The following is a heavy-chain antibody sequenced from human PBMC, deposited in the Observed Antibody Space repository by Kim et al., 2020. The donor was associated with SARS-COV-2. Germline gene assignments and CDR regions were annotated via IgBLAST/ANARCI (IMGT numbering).Heavy chain of an antibody. V-gene: IGHV3-30-3*01. CDR1: GFTFSSYA. Sequence: GGSLRLSCAASGFTFSSYAMHWVRQAPGKGLEWVAVISYDGSNKYYADSVKGRFTISRDNSKNTLYLQMNSLRAEDTAVYYCARPRYCSGGSCYRRSHFDLWGRGTLVTVSS. CDR3: ARPRYCSGGSCYRRSHFDL. CDR2: ISYDGSNK. D-gene: IGHD2-15*01. J-gene: IGHJ2*01.